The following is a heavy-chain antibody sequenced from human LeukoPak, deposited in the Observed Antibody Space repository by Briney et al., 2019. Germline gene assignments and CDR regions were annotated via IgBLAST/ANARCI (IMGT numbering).Heavy chain of an antibody. CDR2: ITSSSSYI. D-gene: IGHD2-2*01. CDR3: ARGLSESSSSSIGY. Sequence: PGGSLRLSCAASGFTFSSYSMNWVRQAPGKGLEWVSSITSSSSYIYYADSVKGRFTISRDNAKNSLYLQMNSLRAEDTAVYYCARGLSESSSSSIGYWGQGTLVTVSS. CDR1: GFTFSSYS. J-gene: IGHJ4*02. V-gene: IGHV3-21*01.